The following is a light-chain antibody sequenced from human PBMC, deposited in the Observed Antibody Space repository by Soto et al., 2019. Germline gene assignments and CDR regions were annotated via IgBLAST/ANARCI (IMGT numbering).Light chain of an antibody. V-gene: IGKV3D-15*01. CDR1: QSISSL. Sequence: EIVPTQSPATLSVSHGERATLSCRASQSISSLVAWYQQRPGQAPRLLIYDASIRATGIPERFSGSGSGTDFTLSISRLEPEDFAVYYCQQYGDSSITFGQGTRLEIK. J-gene: IGKJ5*01. CDR3: QQYGDSSIT. CDR2: DAS.